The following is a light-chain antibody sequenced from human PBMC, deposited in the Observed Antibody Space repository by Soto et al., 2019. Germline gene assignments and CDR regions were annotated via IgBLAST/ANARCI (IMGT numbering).Light chain of an antibody. CDR3: CTYAASQILYV. CDR1: SNDIGTYNL. J-gene: IGLJ1*01. Sequence: QSALTQPASVSGSPGQSITISCAGTSNDIGTYNLVSWYQQHPGTAPKLLIYETKKRPSGVSGRFSGSKSGNTASLTISGLQTDDEADHFCCTYAASQILYVLGTGTKVTVL. CDR2: ETK. V-gene: IGLV2-23*01.